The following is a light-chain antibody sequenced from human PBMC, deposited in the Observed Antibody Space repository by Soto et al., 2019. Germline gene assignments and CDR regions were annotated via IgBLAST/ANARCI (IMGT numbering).Light chain of an antibody. CDR2: EVS. V-gene: IGLV2-8*01. J-gene: IGLJ3*02. Sequence: QSALTQPPSASGSPGQSVTISCTGTSSDVGDYDYVSWYQQHPDKAPKLMIYEVSKRPSGVPDRFSGSKSGNTASLTVSGLQAEDEADYYCSSNAGRNNVMFGGGTKVTVL. CDR3: SSNAGRNNVM. CDR1: SSDVGDYDY.